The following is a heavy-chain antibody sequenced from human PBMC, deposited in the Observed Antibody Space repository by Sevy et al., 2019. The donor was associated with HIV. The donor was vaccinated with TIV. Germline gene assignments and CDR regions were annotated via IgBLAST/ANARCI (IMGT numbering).Heavy chain of an antibody. CDR1: GYSISSGYY. V-gene: IGHV4-38-2*02. J-gene: IGHJ3*02. CDR3: ARGTTRAVRAFDI. Sequence: SETLSLTCTVSGYSISSGYYWGWIRQPPGKGLEWIGGIYHSGSTYYNPSLKSRVTISVDTSKNQFSLKLSSVTAADTAVYYCARGTTRAVRAFDIWGQGTMVTVSS. CDR2: IYHSGST. D-gene: IGHD1-7*01.